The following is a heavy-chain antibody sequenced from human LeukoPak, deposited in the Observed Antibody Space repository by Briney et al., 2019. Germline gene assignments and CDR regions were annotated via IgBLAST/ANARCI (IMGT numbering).Heavy chain of an antibody. CDR3: ARGPPIYDSPYFDY. V-gene: IGHV4-31*03. Sequence: SETLSLTCTVSGGSISSGGYYWSWIRQHPGKGLEWIGYIYYSGSTYYNPSLKSRVTISVDTSKNQFSLKLSSVTAADTAVYYCARGPPIYDSPYFDYWGQGTLVTVSS. J-gene: IGHJ4*02. CDR1: GGSISSGGYY. D-gene: IGHD3-22*01. CDR2: IYYSGST.